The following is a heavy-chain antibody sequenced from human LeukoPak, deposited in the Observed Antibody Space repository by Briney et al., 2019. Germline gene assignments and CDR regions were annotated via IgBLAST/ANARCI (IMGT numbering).Heavy chain of an antibody. V-gene: IGHV3-7*01. CDR2: IKPDGSGE. CDR3: ARANWDYGWGIYHFDL. D-gene: IGHD3-10*01. CDR1: GFTFRTYW. Sequence: QPGGSLRLSCAASGFTFRTYWMTWVRQTAGRGLEWVANIKPDGSGEYYLDSVKGRFTISRDNDKKSLYLQMNSLRDEDTAVYYCARANWDYGWGIYHFDLWGQGSLVTVSS. J-gene: IGHJ4*02.